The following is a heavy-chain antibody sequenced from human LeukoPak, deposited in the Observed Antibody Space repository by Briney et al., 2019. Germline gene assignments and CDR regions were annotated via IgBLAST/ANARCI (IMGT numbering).Heavy chain of an antibody. Sequence: GGSLRLSCAASGFTFSTYTMNWVRQAPGKGLEWVSSISSSGYYIYYADSVKGRFTISRDNAKNSLYLQMISLRAEDTAVYYCARDIATAGHLAFDYWGQGILVTVSS. V-gene: IGHV3-21*01. CDR1: GFTFSTYT. J-gene: IGHJ4*02. CDR2: ISSSGYYI. CDR3: ARDIATAGHLAFDY. D-gene: IGHD6-13*01.